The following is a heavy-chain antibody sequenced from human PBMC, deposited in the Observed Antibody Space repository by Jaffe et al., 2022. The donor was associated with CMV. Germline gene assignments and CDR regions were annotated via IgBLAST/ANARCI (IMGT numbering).Heavy chain of an antibody. Sequence: EVQLLESGGGLVQPGGSLRLSCAASGFIFSNYDMSWVRQAPGKGLEWVSVISGSGGTIYYADSVKGRFTISRDNSKNTLYLQMNSLRDEDTAVYYCAKDNLYSSSGRLGWYFDLWGRGTLVTVSS. D-gene: IGHD6-6*01. CDR3: AKDNLYSSSGRLGWYFDL. J-gene: IGHJ2*01. CDR2: ISGSGGTI. CDR1: GFIFSNYD. V-gene: IGHV3-23*01.